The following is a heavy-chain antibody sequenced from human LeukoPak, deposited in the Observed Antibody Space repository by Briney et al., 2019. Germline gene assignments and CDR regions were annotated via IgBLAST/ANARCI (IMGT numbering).Heavy chain of an antibody. Sequence: GGSLRLSCAPSGFTFRTYAMSWVRQAPGKGLEWVSGISGSGGSTYYADSVKGRFTISRDNAKNTLYLQMSSLRAEDTAVYYCAKGAYYDISTGASDYWGQGTLVTVSS. CDR2: ISGSGGST. D-gene: IGHD3-9*01. V-gene: IGHV3-23*01. CDR3: AKGAYYDISTGASDY. J-gene: IGHJ4*02. CDR1: GFTFRTYA.